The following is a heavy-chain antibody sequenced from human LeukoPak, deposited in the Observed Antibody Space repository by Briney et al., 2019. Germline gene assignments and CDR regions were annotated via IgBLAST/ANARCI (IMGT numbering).Heavy chain of an antibody. CDR2: ISAYNGHT. V-gene: IGHV1-18*01. D-gene: IGHD6-19*01. Sequence: GASVNVSCTTSGYTFTSYGISWVRQAPGQGLEWMGWISAYNGHTNYAQKLQGRVTMTTDTSTSTAYMELRSLRSDDTAVYYCARARGSFEVAGTTTLFDYWGQGTLVTVSS. CDR3: ARARGSFEVAGTTTLFDY. CDR1: GYTFTSYG. J-gene: IGHJ4*02.